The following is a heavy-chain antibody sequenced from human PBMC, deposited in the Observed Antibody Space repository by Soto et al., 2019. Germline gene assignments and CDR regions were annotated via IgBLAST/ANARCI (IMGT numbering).Heavy chain of an antibody. Sequence: SETLSLTCTVSGGSISSYYWSWIRQPPGKGLEWIGYIYYNGSTNYNPSLKSRVTISVDTSKNQFSLKLSSVTAADTAVYYCAREVIVVVPAAHAPGSRYFDYWGQGTLVTVSS. V-gene: IGHV4-59*01. CDR2: IYYNGST. J-gene: IGHJ4*02. CDR1: GGSISSYY. CDR3: AREVIVVVPAAHAPGSRYFDY. D-gene: IGHD2-2*01.